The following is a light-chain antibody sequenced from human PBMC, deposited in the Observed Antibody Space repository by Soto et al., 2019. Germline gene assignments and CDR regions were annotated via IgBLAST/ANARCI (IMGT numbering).Light chain of an antibody. V-gene: IGLV2-14*01. J-gene: IGLJ3*02. CDR3: SSYSSSTTRVA. CDR2: EVS. Sequence: QSALTQPASVSGYPGQSITISCTGTSSDVGAYKYVSWYQQHPRKAPKLIIYEVSTRPSGVSDRFSGSKSGNTASLTISGLQAEDEADYYCSSYSSSTTRVAFGGGTKVTVL. CDR1: SSDVGAYKY.